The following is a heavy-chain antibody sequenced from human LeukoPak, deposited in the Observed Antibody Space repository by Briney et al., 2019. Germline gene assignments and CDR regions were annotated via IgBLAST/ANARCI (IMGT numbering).Heavy chain of an antibody. D-gene: IGHD3-22*01. CDR2: IYYSGST. Sequence: SETLSLTCTVSGGSIRSGSHYWAWIRQPPGKGLEWIGSIYYSGSTYYNPSLENRVTISIDTSKNHFSPKLSSLSAADTSVYYCAKRDDSGGNLVDLWGQGTLVTVS. CDR3: AKRDDSGGNLVDL. CDR1: GGSIRSGSHY. V-gene: IGHV4-39*02. J-gene: IGHJ4*02.